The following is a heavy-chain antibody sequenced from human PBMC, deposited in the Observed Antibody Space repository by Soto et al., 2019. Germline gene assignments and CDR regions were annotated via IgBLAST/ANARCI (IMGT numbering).Heavy chain of an antibody. CDR1: GGSISSSSYY. D-gene: IGHD6-19*01. J-gene: IGHJ5*02. CDR2: IYYSGST. Sequence: SETLSLTCTVSGGSISSSSYYWGWIRQPPGKGLEWIGSIYYSGSTYYNPSLKSRVTISVDTSKNQFSLKLSSVTAADTAVYYCARHLVRVAGNIVWFDPWGQGTLVTVSS. CDR3: ARHLVRVAGNIVWFDP. V-gene: IGHV4-39*01.